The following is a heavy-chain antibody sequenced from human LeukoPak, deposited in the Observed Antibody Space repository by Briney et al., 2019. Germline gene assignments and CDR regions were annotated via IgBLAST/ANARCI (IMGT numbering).Heavy chain of an antibody. Sequence: SETLSLTCTVSGGSISSYYWSWIRQPPGKGLEWIGYIYYSGSTNYNPSLKSRVTISVDTSKNQFSLKLSSVTAADTAVYYCARANSLFDYWGQGILVTVSS. D-gene: IGHD2-21*01. CDR3: ARANSLFDY. V-gene: IGHV4-59*12. CDR2: IYYSGST. J-gene: IGHJ4*02. CDR1: GGSISSYY.